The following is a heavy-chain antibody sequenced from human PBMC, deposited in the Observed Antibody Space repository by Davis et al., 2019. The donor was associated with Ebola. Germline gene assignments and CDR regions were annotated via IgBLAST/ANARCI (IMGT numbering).Heavy chain of an antibody. J-gene: IGHJ4*02. Sequence: ETLSLTCTVSGGSISSSTHYWGWIRQPPGKGLEWVANIKQDGSEKYYVDSVKGRFTISRDNAKNSLYLQMNSLRAEDTAVYYCTSTTPDYWGQGTLVTVSS. CDR2: IKQDGSEK. V-gene: IGHV3-7*03. CDR3: TSTTPDY. CDR1: GGSISSSTHY. D-gene: IGHD1-26*01.